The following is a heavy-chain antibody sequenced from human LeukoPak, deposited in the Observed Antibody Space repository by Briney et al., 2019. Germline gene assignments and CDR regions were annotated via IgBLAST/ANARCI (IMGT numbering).Heavy chain of an antibody. CDR3: ARETPYSSSWVH. V-gene: IGHV4-61*02. Sequence: SETLSLTCTVSGGSISSGNYYWSWIRQPAGKGLEWIGRIYSSGSTYYNPSLKSRVTISVDTSKNQFSLKLSSVTAAYTAVYYGARETPYSSSWVHWGQGTLVTVSS. CDR1: GGSISSGNYY. CDR2: IYSSGST. J-gene: IGHJ4*02. D-gene: IGHD6-13*01.